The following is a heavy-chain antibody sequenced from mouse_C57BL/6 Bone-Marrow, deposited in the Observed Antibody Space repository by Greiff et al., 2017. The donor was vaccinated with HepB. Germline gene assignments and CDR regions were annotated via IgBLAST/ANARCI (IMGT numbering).Heavy chain of an antibody. Sequence: QVQLQQPGAELVKPGASVKMSCKASGSTFTSYWIPWVKQRPGQGLGWIGNIYPGSGSTNYNEKFKGKATRTVDTSSRTAYMQLSSLTSEDSAVYYCAREGYGRGAYWGQGTLVTVSA. CDR2: IYPGSGST. CDR1: GSTFTSYW. D-gene: IGHD3-1*01. CDR3: AREGYGRGAY. V-gene: IGHV1-55*01. J-gene: IGHJ3*01.